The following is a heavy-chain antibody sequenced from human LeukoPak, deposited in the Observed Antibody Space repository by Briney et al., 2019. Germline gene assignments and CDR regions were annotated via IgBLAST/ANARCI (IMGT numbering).Heavy chain of an antibody. D-gene: IGHD2-15*01. V-gene: IGHV3-23*01. Sequence: GGSLRLSCAASGFTFREYSMSWVCQAPGKGLEWVSNIRSNGGDTYYTDSVKGRFTISRDNSKNTPYLEMNSLRAEDTAVYYCAKGGYTTWFDPWGQGTLVTVSS. CDR3: AKGGYTTWFDP. CDR1: GFTFREYS. CDR2: IRSNGGDT. J-gene: IGHJ5*02.